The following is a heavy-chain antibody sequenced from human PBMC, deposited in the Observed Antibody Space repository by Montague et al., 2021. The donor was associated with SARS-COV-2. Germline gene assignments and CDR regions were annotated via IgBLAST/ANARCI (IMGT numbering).Heavy chain of an antibody. V-gene: IGHV4-34*01. J-gene: IGHJ5*02. Sequence: SEALSLTCAVYAGSFSGYSWSWIHQPPGKGLEWIGEINHSGSTNXNPSLKSRVTISVDTSKNQFPLKLSSVTAADAAVYYCARRSRVVTAIWALRTSLTSWFDPWGQGTLVTVSS. D-gene: IGHD2-21*02. CDR2: INHSGST. CDR1: AGSFSGYS. CDR3: ARRSRVVTAIWALRTSLTSWFDP.